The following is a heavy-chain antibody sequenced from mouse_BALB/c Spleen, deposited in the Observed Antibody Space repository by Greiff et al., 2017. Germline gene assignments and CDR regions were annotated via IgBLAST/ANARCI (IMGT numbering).Heavy chain of an antibody. CDR3: ARYDYGGFAY. Sequence: QVQLQQSGAELVRPGTSVKVSCKASGYAFTNYLIEWVKQRPGQGLEWIGVINPGSGGTNYNEKFKGKATLTADKSSSTAYMQLSSLTSDDSAVYFCARYDYGGFAYWGQGTLVTVSA. D-gene: IGHD2-4*01. J-gene: IGHJ3*01. CDR2: INPGSGGT. CDR1: GYAFTNYL. V-gene: IGHV1-54*03.